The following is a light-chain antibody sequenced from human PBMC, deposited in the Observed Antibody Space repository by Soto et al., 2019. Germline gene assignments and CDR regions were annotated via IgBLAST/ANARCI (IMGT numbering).Light chain of an antibody. CDR2: GAS. V-gene: IGKV3-11*01. Sequence: EIVLTQSPATLSLSPGERATLSCRASQSVSTSLAWYQQKAGQAPSLLIYGASNRATGIPARFSGSGSGTDFTLTISSLEPEDFAVYYCQQRYNWPLTFGQGTRLEIE. J-gene: IGKJ5*01. CDR3: QQRYNWPLT. CDR1: QSVSTS.